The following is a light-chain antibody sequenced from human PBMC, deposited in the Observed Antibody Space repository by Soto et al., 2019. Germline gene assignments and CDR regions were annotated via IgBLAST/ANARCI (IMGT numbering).Light chain of an antibody. Sequence: EIVLTQSPASLSLSPGGRGTLSCRASQSVSLSLAWYQQKPGQAPRLLIYDASKRASGFPARFSRSGSGTDFALTISSLEPEYFTVYYCQERTGWLPWTFGQGTKVDIK. CDR1: QSVSLS. CDR3: QERTGWLPWT. J-gene: IGKJ1*01. V-gene: IGKV3-11*01. CDR2: DAS.